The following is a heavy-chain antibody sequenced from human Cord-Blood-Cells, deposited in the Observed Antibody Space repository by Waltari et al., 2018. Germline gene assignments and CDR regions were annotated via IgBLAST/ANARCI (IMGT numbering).Heavy chain of an antibody. J-gene: IGHJ2*01. CDR3: ARAYDSSGYYYRGSYWYFDL. Sequence: QLQLQASGPGLVKPSETLSLAGTVSGGSISRSSSYWGWIRRPPGTRLEWIGSIYYSGSTYYNPSLKSRVTISVDTSKNQFSLKLSSVTAADTAVYYCARAYDSSGYYYRGSYWYFDLWGRGTLVTVSS. CDR2: IYYSGST. CDR1: GGSISRSSSY. V-gene: IGHV4-39*07. D-gene: IGHD3-22*01.